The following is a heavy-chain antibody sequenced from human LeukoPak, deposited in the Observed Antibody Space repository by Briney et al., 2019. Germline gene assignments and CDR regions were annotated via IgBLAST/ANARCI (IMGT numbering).Heavy chain of an antibody. V-gene: IGHV3-21*01. Sequence: GGSLRLSCAASGFTLSSCGFNWVRQAPGKGLEWVSSIGPTGTDRYYADSVRGRFTISRDNAKNSMYLQMDSLRDEDTAVYCATETIGRHYDYWGQGTLLTVSS. CDR2: IGPTGTDR. CDR1: GFTLSSCG. J-gene: IGHJ4*02. D-gene: IGHD1-14*01. CDR3: ATETIGRHYDY.